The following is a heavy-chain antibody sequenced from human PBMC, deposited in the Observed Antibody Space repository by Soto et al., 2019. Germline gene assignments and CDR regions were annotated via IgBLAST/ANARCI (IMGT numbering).Heavy chain of an antibody. CDR1: GFTFSSYS. J-gene: IGHJ4*02. V-gene: IGHV3-21*01. CDR3: ARDHSSSSRY. CDR2: ISSSSSYI. D-gene: IGHD6-6*01. Sequence: GGTLRLSCAASGFTFSSYSMNWVRQAPGKGLEWVSSISSSSSYIYYADSVKGRFAISRDNAKNSLYLQMNSLRAEDTAVYYCARDHSSSSRYWGQGTLVTVSS.